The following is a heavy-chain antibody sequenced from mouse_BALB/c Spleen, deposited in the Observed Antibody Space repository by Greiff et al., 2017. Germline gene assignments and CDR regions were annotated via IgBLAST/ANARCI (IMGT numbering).Heavy chain of an antibody. CDR2: ISSGGGST. D-gene: IGHD2-3*01. CDR1: GFAFSSYD. CDR3: ARRADGFHFSYAMDY. J-gene: IGHJ4*01. V-gene: IGHV5-12-1*01. Sequence: DVMLVESGGGLVKPGGSLKLSCAASGFAFSSYDMSWVRQTPEKRLEWVAYISSGGGSTYYPDTVKGRFTISRDNAKNTLYLQMSSLKSEDTAMYYCARRADGFHFSYAMDYWGQGTSVTVSS.